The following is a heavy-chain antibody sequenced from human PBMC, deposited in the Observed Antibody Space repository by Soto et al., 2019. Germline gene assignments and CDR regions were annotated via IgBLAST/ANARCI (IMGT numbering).Heavy chain of an antibody. CDR3: VTGTILGVVNSPFNSFDP. CDR1: GGTFSSYA. Sequence: SVKVSCKASGGTFSSYAISWVRQAPGQGLEWMGGIIPIFGTANYAQKFQGRVTITADESTSTAYMELSSLRSEDTAVYYCVTGTILGVVNSPFNSFDPWGQGTLVIVS. V-gene: IGHV1-69*13. D-gene: IGHD3-3*01. J-gene: IGHJ5*02. CDR2: IIPIFGTA.